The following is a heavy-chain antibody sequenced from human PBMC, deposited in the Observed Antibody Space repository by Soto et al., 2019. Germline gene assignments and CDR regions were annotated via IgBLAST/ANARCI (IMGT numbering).Heavy chain of an antibody. CDR3: AKPPPDMVTGSYFDY. D-gene: IGHD5-18*01. CDR2: ISGSGGST. CDR1: GFTFNIYA. V-gene: IGHV3-23*01. J-gene: IGHJ4*02. Sequence: EVQLLESGGALVQPGGSLRLSCAASGFTFNIYAMSWVRQAPGKGLEWVSVISGSGGSTYYADSVKGRFTVSRDNSKNTLYLQMNSLRAEDTAVYYCAKPPPDMVTGSYFDYWGQGTLVTVSS.